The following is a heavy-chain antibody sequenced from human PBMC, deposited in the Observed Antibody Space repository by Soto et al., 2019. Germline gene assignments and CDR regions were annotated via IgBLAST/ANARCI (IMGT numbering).Heavy chain of an antibody. Sequence: ASVKVSCKASGYTFTSYGISWVRQAPGQGLEWMGWISAYNGNTNYAQKLQGRVTMTTDTSTSTAYMELRSLRSDDTAVYYCAREVVPAASADYYYYYMDVWGKGTTVTVSS. J-gene: IGHJ6*03. D-gene: IGHD2-2*01. CDR2: ISAYNGNT. V-gene: IGHV1-18*01. CDR3: AREVVPAASADYYYYYMDV. CDR1: GYTFTSYG.